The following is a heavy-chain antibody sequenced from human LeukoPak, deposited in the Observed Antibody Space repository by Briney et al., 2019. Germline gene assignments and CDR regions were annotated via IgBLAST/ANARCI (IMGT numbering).Heavy chain of an antibody. D-gene: IGHD2-15*01. V-gene: IGHV4-34*01. J-gene: IGHJ5*02. CDR2: IYHSGST. CDR3: ASLSEYCSAGSCYLGWFDP. CDR1: GGSFSGYY. Sequence: NPSETLSLTCAVYGGSFSGYYWSWIRQPPGKGLEWIGSIYHSGSTNYNPSLKSRVTMSVDTSKNQFSLKLNSVTAADTAVYYCASLSEYCSAGSCYLGWFDPWGQGTLVTVSS.